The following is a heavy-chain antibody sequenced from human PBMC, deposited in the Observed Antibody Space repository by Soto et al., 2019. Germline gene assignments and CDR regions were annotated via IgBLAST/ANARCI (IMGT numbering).Heavy chain of an antibody. D-gene: IGHD2-21*02. V-gene: IGHV4-59*01. CDR3: ARDLWGYCGTDCYPLDV. CDR1: GGSISGYY. J-gene: IGHJ6*02. CDR2: MYKTGST. Sequence: SETMSLTCTVSGGSISGYYLSWIRQPPGKGLEWIGYMYKTGSTVYTPSFKSRVTISVDTSKNQFSLKLNSVTAADTAVYYCARDLWGYCGTDCYPLDVWGQGSTVTVS.